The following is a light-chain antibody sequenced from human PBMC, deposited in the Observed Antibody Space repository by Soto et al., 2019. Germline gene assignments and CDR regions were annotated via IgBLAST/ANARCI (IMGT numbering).Light chain of an antibody. J-gene: IGLJ3*02. CDR2: LERSGNY. V-gene: IGLV4-60*02. Sequence: QAVVTQPSSASASLGSSVKLTCTLTSGHRTYTIAWHQQQPGKAPRFLMKLERSGNYNKGSGIPDRFSGSSSGADRYLTISKLQFEDEADYYCETWDTNTRVFGGGTKLTVL. CDR1: SGHRTYT. CDR3: ETWDTNTRV.